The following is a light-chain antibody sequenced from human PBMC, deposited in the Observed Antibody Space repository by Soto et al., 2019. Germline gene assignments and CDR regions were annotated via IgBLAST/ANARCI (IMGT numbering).Light chain of an antibody. CDR3: SSYTSINTYV. Sequence: QSALTQPASVSGSPGQSITISCTGTSSDVGSYNLVSWYQHHPGKAPKLLIFEGSKRPSGVSYRFSGSKSGNTASLTISGLQAEDEADYYCSSYTSINTYVFGTGTKLTVL. V-gene: IGLV2-14*02. J-gene: IGLJ1*01. CDR1: SSDVGSYNL. CDR2: EGS.